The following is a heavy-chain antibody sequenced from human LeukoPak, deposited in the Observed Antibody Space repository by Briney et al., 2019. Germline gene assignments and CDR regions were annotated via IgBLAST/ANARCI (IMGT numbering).Heavy chain of an antibody. CDR1: GFTFSSYS. CDR3: AKELTERWLIDAFDI. V-gene: IGHV3-21*04. CDR2: ISSSSSYI. J-gene: IGHJ3*02. D-gene: IGHD5-24*01. Sequence: PGGSLRLSCAASGFTFSSYSMNWVRQAPGKGLEWVSSISSSSSYIYYADSVKGRFTISRDNSMNTLFLQMSSLRAEDTAIYYCAKELTERWLIDAFDIWGQGTVVTVSS.